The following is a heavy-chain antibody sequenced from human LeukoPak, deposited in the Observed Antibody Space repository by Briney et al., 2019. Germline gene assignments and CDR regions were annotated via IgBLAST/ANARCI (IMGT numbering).Heavy chain of an antibody. V-gene: IGHV5-51*01. J-gene: IGHJ4*02. CDR2: IYPGDSDT. Sequence: GESLKISCKGSGYSFTRYWIGWVRQMPGKGLEWMGIIYPGDSDTRYSPSFQGQVTISADKSISTAYLQWSSLKASDTAMYYCARSPGTFYYDSSGYYFHWGQGTLVTVSS. CDR3: ARSPGTFYYDSSGYYFH. D-gene: IGHD3-22*01. CDR1: GYSFTRYW.